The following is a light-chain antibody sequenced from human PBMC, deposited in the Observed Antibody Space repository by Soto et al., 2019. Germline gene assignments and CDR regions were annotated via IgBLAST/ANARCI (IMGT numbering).Light chain of an antibody. J-gene: IGLJ1*01. CDR3: SSYRSSGAPVV. CDR1: SSDVGGYNY. Sequence: QSALTQPASVSGSPGQSITISCTGTSSDVGGYNYVSWYQQHPGKAPKLMIYEVSKWPSGVSNRFSGSKSGNTASLTISGLQAEDEADYYCSSYRSSGAPVVFGTGTKLTVL. CDR2: EVS. V-gene: IGLV2-14*01.